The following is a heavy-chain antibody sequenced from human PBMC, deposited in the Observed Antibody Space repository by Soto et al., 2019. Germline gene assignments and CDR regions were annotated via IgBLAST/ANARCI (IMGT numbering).Heavy chain of an antibody. CDR2: IIPLFGTT. V-gene: IGHV1-69*01. CDR3: AAELGFGKLSVV. Sequence: QVQVVQSGVEVRRPGSSVKVSCKASGDTFKSCVISWVRPAPGQGLEWMGGIIPLFGTTDFAQRFQGRLTITTDESTTTAYMELSRLRSEDTATYYCAAELGFGKLSVVWGQGTTVIVSS. J-gene: IGHJ6*02. CDR1: GDTFKSCV. D-gene: IGHD3-10*01.